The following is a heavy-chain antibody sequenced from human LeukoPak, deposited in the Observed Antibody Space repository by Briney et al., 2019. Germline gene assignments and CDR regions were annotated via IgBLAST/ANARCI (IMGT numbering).Heavy chain of an antibody. V-gene: IGHV3-30*02. CDR2: IRYDGSNK. Sequence: GGSLRLSCAASGFTFSSYGMHWVRQAPGKGLEWVAFIRYDGSNKYYADSVKGRFTISRDNSKNTLYLQMNSLRAEDTAVYYCARDIRTTVALDYWGQGTLVTVSS. J-gene: IGHJ4*02. D-gene: IGHD4-23*01. CDR3: ARDIRTTVALDY. CDR1: GFTFSSYG.